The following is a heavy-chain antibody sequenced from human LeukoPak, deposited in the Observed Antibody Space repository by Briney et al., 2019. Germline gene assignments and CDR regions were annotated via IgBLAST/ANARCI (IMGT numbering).Heavy chain of an antibody. D-gene: IGHD2-2*01. CDR3: ARGVVKGGYCSSTSCLPWFDP. V-gene: IGHV4-30-2*01. J-gene: IGHJ5*02. CDR2: IYHSGST. CDR1: GGSISSGGYS. Sequence: PSQTLSLTCAVSGGSISSGGYSWSWIRQPPGKGLEWIGYIYHSGSTYYNPSLKSRVTISVDRSENQFSLKLSSVTAADTAVYYCARGVVKGGYCSSTSCLPWFDPWGQGTLVTVSS.